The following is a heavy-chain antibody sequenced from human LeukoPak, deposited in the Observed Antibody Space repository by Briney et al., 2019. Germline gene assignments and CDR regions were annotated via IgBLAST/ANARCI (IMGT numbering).Heavy chain of an antibody. V-gene: IGHV4-59*01. CDR3: ARARLGIGLFDY. CDR1: GGSISSYY. Sequence: SETLSLTCTVSGGSISSYYWSWIRQPPGKGLEWIGYIYYSGSTNYNPSLKSRVTISVDTSKNQFSLKLSSVTAADTAVYYCARARLGIGLFDYWGQGTLVTVSS. J-gene: IGHJ4*02. D-gene: IGHD3/OR15-3a*01. CDR2: IYYSGST.